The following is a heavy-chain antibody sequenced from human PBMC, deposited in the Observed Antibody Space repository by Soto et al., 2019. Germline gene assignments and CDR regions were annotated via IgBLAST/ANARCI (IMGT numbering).Heavy chain of an antibody. CDR2: VSYDGSNK. CDR1: GFTFSSFG. CDR3: ARAEIEMPTP. Sequence: GGSLRLSCAASGFTFSSFGMHWVRQAPGKGLEWVAIVSYDGSNKYYADSVKGRFTVSRDNSKNTLFLQMNSLKTEDTAVYYCARAEIEMPTPWGQGTLVTVSS. V-gene: IGHV3-30*03. D-gene: IGHD2-2*01. J-gene: IGHJ5*02.